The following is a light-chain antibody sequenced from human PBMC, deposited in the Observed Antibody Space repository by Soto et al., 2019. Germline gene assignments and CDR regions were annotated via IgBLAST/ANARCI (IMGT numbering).Light chain of an antibody. CDR1: QSVSSN. CDR2: GAS. J-gene: IGKJ2*01. V-gene: IGKV3-15*01. Sequence: EIVMTQSPATLSVSPGERATLSCRASQSVSSNLAWYQQKPGQAPRLLIYGASTRATGIPVRFSGSGSGTEFTLTISSLQSEDFAVYYCQQYNNWPPYTFGQVTKLEIK. CDR3: QQYNNWPPYT.